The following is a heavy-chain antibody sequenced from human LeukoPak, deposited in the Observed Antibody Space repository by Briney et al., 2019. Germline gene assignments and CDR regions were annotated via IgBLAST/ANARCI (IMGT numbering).Heavy chain of an antibody. Sequence: GGSLRLSGAASGFTFSTYNMNWVSQAPGKGLDWVSSITSGGTYTYYADSVKGRFTTSRDNAKNSLSLQLSSLRAEDTAVYYCARGHYDILTASYKWTPDYWGQGILVTVSS. CDR2: ITSGGTYT. D-gene: IGHD3-9*01. V-gene: IGHV3-21*06. J-gene: IGHJ4*02. CDR3: ARGHYDILTASYKWTPDY. CDR1: GFTFSTYN.